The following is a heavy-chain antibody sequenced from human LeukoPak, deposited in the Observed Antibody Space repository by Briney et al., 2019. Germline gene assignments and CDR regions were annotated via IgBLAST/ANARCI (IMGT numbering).Heavy chain of an antibody. J-gene: IGHJ4*02. D-gene: IGHD6-6*01. CDR2: IYYSGST. CDR1: GGSISSYY. V-gene: IGHV4-59*12. CDR3: ARRGSSALRY. Sequence: SETLSLTCTVSGGSISSYYGSWIRQPPGKGLEWIGYIYYSGSTNYNPSLKSRVTISVDTSKNQFSLKLSSVTAADTAVYYCARRGSSALRYWGQGTLVTVSS.